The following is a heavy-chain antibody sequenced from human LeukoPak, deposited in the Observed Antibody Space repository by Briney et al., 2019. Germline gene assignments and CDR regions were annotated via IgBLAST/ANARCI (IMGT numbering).Heavy chain of an antibody. V-gene: IGHV4-34*01. CDR3: ARGRSEPSYYYDSSGYCLGFDY. CDR2: INHSGST. D-gene: IGHD3-22*01. Sequence: SETLSFTCAVYGGSFSGYYWSWIRQPPGKGLEWIGEINHSGSTNYNPSLKSRVTISVDTSKNQFSLKLSSVTAADTAVYYCARGRSEPSYYYDSSGYCLGFDYWGQGTLVTVSS. J-gene: IGHJ4*02. CDR1: GGSFSGYY.